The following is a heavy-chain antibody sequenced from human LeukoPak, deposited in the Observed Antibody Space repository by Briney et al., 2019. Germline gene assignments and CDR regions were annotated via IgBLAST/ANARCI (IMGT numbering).Heavy chain of an antibody. V-gene: IGHV4-59*01. D-gene: IGHD3-10*01. CDR3: ARAGPGGYFDY. CDR1: GGSISSYY. CDR2: IYYSGST. J-gene: IGHJ4*02. Sequence: SETLPLTCTVSGGSISSYYWSWIRQPPGKGLEWIGYIYYSGSTNYNPSLKSRVTISVDTSKNQFSLKLSPVTAADTAVYYCARAGPGGYFDYWGQGTLVTVSS.